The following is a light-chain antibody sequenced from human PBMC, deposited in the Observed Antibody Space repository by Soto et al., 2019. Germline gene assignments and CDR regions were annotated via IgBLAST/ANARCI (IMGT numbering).Light chain of an antibody. CDR1: SSNIGARYV. CDR3: QSYDSSLSGSV. V-gene: IGLV1-40*01. J-gene: IGLJ1*01. CDR2: GVN. Sequence: QSVLTQPRSVYGAPGQRVSISCTGSSSNIGARYVVYWYQQLPGTAPKLLVSGVNDRPSGVPDRFSGSTSGTSASLAITGPQAEDEADYYCQSYDSSLSGSVFGTGTKVTVL.